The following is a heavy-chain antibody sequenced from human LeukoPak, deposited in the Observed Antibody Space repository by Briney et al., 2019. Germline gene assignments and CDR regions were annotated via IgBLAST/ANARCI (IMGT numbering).Heavy chain of an antibody. Sequence: PGGSLRLSCAASGFTFSSYEMNWVRQAPGKGLEWVSYISSSGGTIYYADSVKGRFTISRDNAKNSLYLQMNSLRAEDTAVYCCAVGGYSGSFDYWGQGTLVTVSS. D-gene: IGHD5-12*01. V-gene: IGHV3-48*03. CDR2: ISSSGGTI. J-gene: IGHJ4*02. CDR3: AVGGYSGSFDY. CDR1: GFTFSSYE.